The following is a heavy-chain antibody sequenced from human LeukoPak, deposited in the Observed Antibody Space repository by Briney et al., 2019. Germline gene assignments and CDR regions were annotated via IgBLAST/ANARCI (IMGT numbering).Heavy chain of an antibody. D-gene: IGHD3-10*01. CDR3: ASDSTLGELNY. CDR2: IWYDGSNK. J-gene: IGHJ4*02. CDR1: GFTSSNYG. Sequence: QPGGSLRLSCAASGFTSSNYGMHWVRQAPGKGLEWVSVIWYDGSNKYYADSVKGRFTISRDNSMNTQYLQMNSLRAEDTAVYYWASDSTLGELNYWGQGTLVSVSS. V-gene: IGHV3-33*01.